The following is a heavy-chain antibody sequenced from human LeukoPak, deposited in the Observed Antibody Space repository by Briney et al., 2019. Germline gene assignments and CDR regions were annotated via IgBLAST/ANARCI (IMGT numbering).Heavy chain of an antibody. J-gene: IGHJ2*01. CDR2: VDNDGSRT. CDR1: GFTFINYW. Sequence: GGSLRLSCAASGFTFINYWMHWVRQAPGEGLVWVSRVDNDGSRTSHADSVKGRFTISRDNAKNTLYLQMNSLRAEDTAVYYCAREGYCSSTSCLENYGSGYFDLWGRGTLVTVSS. CDR3: AREGYCSSTSCLENYGSGYFDL. V-gene: IGHV3-74*01. D-gene: IGHD2-2*01.